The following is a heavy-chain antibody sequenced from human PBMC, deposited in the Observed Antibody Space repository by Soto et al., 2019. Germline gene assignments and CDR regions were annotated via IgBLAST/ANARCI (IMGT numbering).Heavy chain of an antibody. CDR2: IIPFNGVT. V-gene: IGHV1-69*08. CDR1: GGTFSPYT. CDR3: TRDWEITVSTWSFGGF. D-gene: IGHD3-10*01. J-gene: IGHJ4*02. Sequence: QVQLVQSGAEVKKPGSSVKVSCKASGGTFSPYTINWVRQAPGQGLEWMGRIIPFNGVTNYAQKFQARVTITADKSTITAYMELSGLRFEDTAMYYCTRDWEITVSTWSFGGFWGRGTLVTVSS.